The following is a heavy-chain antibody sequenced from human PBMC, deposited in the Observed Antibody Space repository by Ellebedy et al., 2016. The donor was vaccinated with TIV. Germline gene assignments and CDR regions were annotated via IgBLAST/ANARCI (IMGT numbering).Heavy chain of an antibody. J-gene: IGHJ6*02. CDR2: LSSNWGST. CDR3: VKGGSGSYHYYYGMDV. D-gene: IGHD3-10*01. CDR1: GFTFSSYA. Sequence: GESLKISCSASGFTFSSYAMHWVRQAPGKGLEYVSALSSNWGSTYYADSVKVRFTISRANSKNTLYLQMSSLRDEDTAVYYCVKGGSGSYHYYYGMDVWGQGTTVTVSS. V-gene: IGHV3-64D*06.